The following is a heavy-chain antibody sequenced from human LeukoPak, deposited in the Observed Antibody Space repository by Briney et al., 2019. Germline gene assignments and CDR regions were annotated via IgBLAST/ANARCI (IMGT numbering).Heavy chain of an antibody. CDR1: GYTFNSYI. CDR2: IDPYSGNT. V-gene: IGHV1-18*01. Sequence: ASVKVSCKASGYTFNSYIMNWVRQAPGQGLEWMGWIDPYSGNTNYAQKFQGRVTMTTETFTRTADMEVTSLRGDDTAVYYCARGVGNEGLTMWGQGTLITVSS. CDR3: ARGVGNEGLTM. D-gene: IGHD3-3*01. J-gene: IGHJ3*01.